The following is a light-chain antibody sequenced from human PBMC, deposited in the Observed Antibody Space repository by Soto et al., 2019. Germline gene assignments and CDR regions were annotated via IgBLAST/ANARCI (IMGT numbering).Light chain of an antibody. J-gene: IGKJ4*01. V-gene: IGKV3-11*01. CDR1: QSVSSY. CDR2: DAS. CDR3: QHRSNWPLT. Sequence: EIVLTESPATVSFSRGGSATLSWRASQSVSSYLAWYQQKPGQAPRLLIYDASNRATGIPARFSGSGSGTDFTLTISSLEPEDFAVYYCQHRSNWPLTFGGGTKVDIK.